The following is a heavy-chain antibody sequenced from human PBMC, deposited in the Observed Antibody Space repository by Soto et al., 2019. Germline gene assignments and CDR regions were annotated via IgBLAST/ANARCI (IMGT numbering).Heavy chain of an antibody. D-gene: IGHD6-19*01. CDR3: VKDGSSGWPYFYDMDV. CDR2: ISYDGRNK. V-gene: IGHV3-30*18. J-gene: IGHJ6*02. CDR1: GFTFSSYG. Sequence: GGSLRLSCAASGFTFSSYGIHWVRQAPGKGLEWVAVISYDGRNKYYADAVKGRFTISRDNSKNTLYLQMSSLRAEDTAVYYCVKDGSSGWPYFYDMDVWGQGTTVTVSS.